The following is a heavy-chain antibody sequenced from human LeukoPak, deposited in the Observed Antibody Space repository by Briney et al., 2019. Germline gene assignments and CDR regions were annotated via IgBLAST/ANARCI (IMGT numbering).Heavy chain of an antibody. CDR1: GFTVSSNY. CDR2: IYRGGST. Sequence: GGSLRLSCAASGFTVSSNYMSWVRQAPGKGLEWVSVIYRGGSTYYADSVEGRFSISRDNSKNMLYLQMNSLRAEDTAVYYCATYGPLTGDDYWGQGTLVTVSS. V-gene: IGHV3-53*01. CDR3: ATYGPLTGDDY. J-gene: IGHJ4*02. D-gene: IGHD7-27*01.